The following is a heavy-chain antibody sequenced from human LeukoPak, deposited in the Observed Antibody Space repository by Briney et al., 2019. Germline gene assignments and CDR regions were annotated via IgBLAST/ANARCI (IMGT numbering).Heavy chain of an antibody. V-gene: IGHV1-2*06. CDR3: ARDRIGCGSTSCYIDY. CDR1: GYTFTDYY. Sequence: ASVKVSCKASGYTFTDYYMNWVRQAPGQGLEWMGRIYPRSGGTDYAQKFQGRVTMTRDTSISTAYMELSSLRSDDTAVYYCARDRIGCGSTSCYIDYWGQGTLVTVSS. CDR2: IYPRSGGT. J-gene: IGHJ4*02. D-gene: IGHD2-2*02.